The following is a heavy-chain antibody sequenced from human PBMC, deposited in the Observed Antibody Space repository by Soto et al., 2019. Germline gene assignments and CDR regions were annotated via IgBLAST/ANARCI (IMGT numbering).Heavy chain of an antibody. CDR1: TFTFNKYA. CDR3: AQHTMWLPHTPIDI. V-gene: IGHV3-23*01. CDR2: ISSSGGST. Sequence: EVQLLESGGGFVQPGGSLRLSCAASTFTFNKYAMTWVRQAPGKGLEWVSSISSSGGSTYYADSVKGRFTISRDNSKNTLYVQMNSLRAEDTAVYYCAQHTMWLPHTPIDIWGQGTKVTVSS. J-gene: IGHJ3*02. D-gene: IGHD6-19*01.